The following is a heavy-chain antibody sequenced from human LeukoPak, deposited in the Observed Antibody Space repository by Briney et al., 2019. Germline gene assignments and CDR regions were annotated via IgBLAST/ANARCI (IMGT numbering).Heavy chain of an antibody. CDR1: GFTFSSYG. Sequence: PGGSLRLSCAASGFTFSSYGMHWVRQAPGKGLEWVAVIWYDGSNKYYADSVKDRFTISRDNSKNTLYLQMNSLRAEDTAVYYCARDGRYCSGGSCYYYGMDVWGQGTTVTVSS. CDR2: IWYDGSNK. J-gene: IGHJ6*02. D-gene: IGHD2-15*01. V-gene: IGHV3-33*01. CDR3: ARDGRYCSGGSCYYYGMDV.